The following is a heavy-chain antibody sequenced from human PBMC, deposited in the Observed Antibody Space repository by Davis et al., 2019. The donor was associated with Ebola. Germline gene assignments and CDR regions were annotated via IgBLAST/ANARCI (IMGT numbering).Heavy chain of an antibody. Sequence: MPSETLPLTCAVYGGSFSGYYWSWIRQPPGKGLEWIGEINHSGSTNYNPSLKSRVTISVDTSKNQFSLKLSSVTAADTAVYYCARGVDYPFDYWGQGTLVTVSS. CDR2: INHSGST. V-gene: IGHV4-34*01. J-gene: IGHJ4*02. CDR1: GGSFSGYY. D-gene: IGHD4-11*01. CDR3: ARGVDYPFDY.